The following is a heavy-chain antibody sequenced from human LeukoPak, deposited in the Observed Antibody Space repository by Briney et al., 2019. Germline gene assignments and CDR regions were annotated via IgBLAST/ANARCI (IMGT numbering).Heavy chain of an antibody. Sequence: GGSLRLSCAASGFTFTSYTMNWVRQAPGKGLEWVSSISGSNSDISYADSVKGRFTISRDNAKNSLYLQMNSLGAEDTAVYYCARGYGSGSYYFFDPWGQGTLVTVSS. CDR1: GFTFTSYT. CDR2: ISGSNSDI. J-gene: IGHJ5*02. D-gene: IGHD3-10*01. CDR3: ARGYGSGSYYFFDP. V-gene: IGHV3-21*01.